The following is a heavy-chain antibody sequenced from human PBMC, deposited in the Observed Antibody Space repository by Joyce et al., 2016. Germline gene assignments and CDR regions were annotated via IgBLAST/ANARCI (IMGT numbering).Heavy chain of an antibody. V-gene: IGHV3-21*02. CDR2: ISGDRRFI. J-gene: IGHJ6*02. Sequence: EVQLVESGGGLVKPGGSLKISCAASGFMFSPSSMSWFRQGPGKGLEWVSAISGDRRFIFHADSVRGRFTVSRDNAENSLYLQMKSLRVEDTAVYFCARGGLVYDYSMDVWGQGTTVIVSS. CDR1: GFMFSPSS. D-gene: IGHD2-21*01. CDR3: ARGGLVYDYSMDV.